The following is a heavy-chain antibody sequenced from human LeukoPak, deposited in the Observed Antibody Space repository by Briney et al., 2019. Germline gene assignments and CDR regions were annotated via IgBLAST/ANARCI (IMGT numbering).Heavy chain of an antibody. J-gene: IGHJ3*02. CDR3: ARITIFTGDAFDI. CDR2: ISSSSSTI. D-gene: IGHD3-9*01. V-gene: IGHV3-48*04. Sequence: GGSLRLSCAASGFTFSSYTMNWVHQAPGKGLEWISYISSSSSTIYYADSVRGRFTISRDNAKNSLYLQMNSLRVGDTAVYYCARITIFTGDAFDIWGQGIMVTVSS. CDR1: GFTFSSYT.